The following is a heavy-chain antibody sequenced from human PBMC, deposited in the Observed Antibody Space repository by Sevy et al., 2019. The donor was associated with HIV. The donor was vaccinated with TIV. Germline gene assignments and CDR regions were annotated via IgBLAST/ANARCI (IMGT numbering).Heavy chain of an antibody. J-gene: IGHJ4*02. V-gene: IGHV3-23*01. Sequence: GGSLRLSCGASGFSFSNNARNWVRQAPGKGPEWISGIDSGGLTYYADSVKGRFTISRDNSMEMQFLQMNSLRPDDTAVYYCASGDTAMITDLDYWGQGTLVTVSS. CDR3: ASGDTAMITDLDY. CDR2: IDSGGLT. CDR1: GFSFSNNA. D-gene: IGHD5-18*01.